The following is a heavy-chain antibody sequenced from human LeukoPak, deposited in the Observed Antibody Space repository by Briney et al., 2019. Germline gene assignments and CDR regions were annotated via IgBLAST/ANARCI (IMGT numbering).Heavy chain of an antibody. CDR2: IYYSGST. D-gene: IGHD1-14*01. CDR1: GGSISSYY. Sequence: PSETLSLTCTVSGGSISSYYWSWIRQPPGKGLEWIGYIYYSGSTNYNPSLKSRVTISVDTSKNQFSLKLSSVTAADTAVYYCARVTTYARAFDIWGQGPMVTVSS. CDR3: ARVTTYARAFDI. J-gene: IGHJ3*02. V-gene: IGHV4-59*01.